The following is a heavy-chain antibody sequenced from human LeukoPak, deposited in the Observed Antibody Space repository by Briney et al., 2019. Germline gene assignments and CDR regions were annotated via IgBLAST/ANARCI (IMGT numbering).Heavy chain of an antibody. CDR1: GGTFSSYA. Sequence: GSSVKVSCTASGGTFSSYAISWVRQAPGQGLEWMGGIIPIFGTANYAQKFQGRVTITADKSTSTAYMELSSLRSEDTAVYYCARFARGVSTGCCLHGWMNWAGLAFDIWGQGTMVTVSS. CDR3: ARFARGVSTGCCLHGWMNWAGLAFDI. V-gene: IGHV1-69*06. D-gene: IGHD3-9*01. CDR2: IIPIFGTA. J-gene: IGHJ3*02.